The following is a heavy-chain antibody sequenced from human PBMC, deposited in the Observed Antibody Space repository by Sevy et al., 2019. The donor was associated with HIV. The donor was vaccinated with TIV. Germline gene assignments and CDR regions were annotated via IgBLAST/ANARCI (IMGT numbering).Heavy chain of an antibody. J-gene: IGHJ4*02. Sequence: GGSLRLSCAASGFTFSSYAMSWVRQAPGKGLEWVSAISGSGGSTYYADSVKGRFTMSRDNSKNTAYLQMNSLRAEDTAVYYCAKDRGKYYGSDFDYWGQGTLVTVSS. CDR1: GFTFSSYA. V-gene: IGHV3-23*01. CDR3: AKDRGKYYGSDFDY. D-gene: IGHD3-10*01. CDR2: ISGSGGST.